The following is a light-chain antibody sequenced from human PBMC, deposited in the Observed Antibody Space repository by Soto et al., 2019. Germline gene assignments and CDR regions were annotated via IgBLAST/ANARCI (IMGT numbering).Light chain of an antibody. V-gene: IGKV3-11*01. J-gene: IGKJ1*01. Sequence: EIVLTQSPATLSLSPGERATLSCRSSQSVSSYLAWYQQKPGQAPRLLIYDASNRATGIPARFSGSGSGTDFPLTIISLEPEDFAVYYCQQRSNWWTFGQGTKVEIK. CDR3: QQRSNWWT. CDR2: DAS. CDR1: QSVSSY.